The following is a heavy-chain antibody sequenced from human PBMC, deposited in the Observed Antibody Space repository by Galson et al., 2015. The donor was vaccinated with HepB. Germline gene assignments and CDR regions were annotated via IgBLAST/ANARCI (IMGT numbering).Heavy chain of an antibody. D-gene: IGHD3-10*01. J-gene: IGHJ4*02. CDR3: AKLTGFDGSGNYSVGY. Sequence: SLRLSCAVSGFAFTSHATCWVRQAPGKGLEWVSSISGSGRTTYNTKSVKGRFTISKDISTNTLFLQMNSLRAEDTAVYYCAKLTGFDGSGNYSVGYWGQGALVAVSS. V-gene: IGHV3-23*01. CDR2: ISGSGRTT. CDR1: GFAFTSHA.